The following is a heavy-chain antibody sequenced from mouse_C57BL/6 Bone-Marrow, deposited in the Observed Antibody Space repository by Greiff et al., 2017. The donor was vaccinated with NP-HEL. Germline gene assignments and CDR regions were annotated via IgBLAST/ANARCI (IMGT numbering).Heavy chain of an antibody. CDR2: ISSGGSYT. CDR3: ARQNYPLYWYFDV. Sequence: DVMLVESGGDLVKPGGSLKLSCAASGFTFSSYGMSWVRQTPDKRLEWVATISSGGSYTYYPDSVKGRFTISRDNAKNTLYLQMSSLKSEDTSMYYCARQNYPLYWYFDVWGTGTTVTVSS. V-gene: IGHV5-6*02. CDR1: GFTFSSYG. D-gene: IGHD6-1*01. J-gene: IGHJ1*03.